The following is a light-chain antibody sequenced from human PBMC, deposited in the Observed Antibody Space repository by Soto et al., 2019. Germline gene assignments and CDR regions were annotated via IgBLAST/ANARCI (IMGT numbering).Light chain of an antibody. J-gene: IGLJ1*01. Sequence: QSVLTQPPSASGSPGQRVTSSCSGSSSNIGSNYVYWYQQLPGTAPKLLIYRNNQRPSGVPDRFSGSKSGTSASLAISGLRSEDEADYYCAAWGDSLSGFYVFGTGTKVPGL. CDR1: SSNIGSNY. CDR2: RNN. V-gene: IGLV1-47*01. CDR3: AAWGDSLSGFYV.